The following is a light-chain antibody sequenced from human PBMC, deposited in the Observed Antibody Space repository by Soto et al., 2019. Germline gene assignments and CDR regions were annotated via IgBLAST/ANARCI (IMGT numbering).Light chain of an antibody. J-gene: IGKJ2*01. CDR1: QNVNSN. V-gene: IGKV3-15*01. CDR3: QQYNTLNT. Sequence: EIAMTQSPATLSVSPGQRATLSCRASQNVNSNLAWYQQKPGHAPSLLMYNVSTRATGFPARFSGSGSGTEFTLTISSLQSEDSAIYACQQYNTLNTFGQGTKLEIK. CDR2: NVS.